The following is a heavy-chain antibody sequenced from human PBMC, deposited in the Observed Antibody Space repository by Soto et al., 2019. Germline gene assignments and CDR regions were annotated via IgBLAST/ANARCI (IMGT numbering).Heavy chain of an antibody. D-gene: IGHD2-15*01. CDR1: GFTFSSYA. CDR2: ISYDGSNK. V-gene: IGHV3-30-3*01. Sequence: GALILSCTASGFTFSSYAMHWVRQAPGKGLEWVAVISYDGSNKYYADSVKGRFTISRDNSKNTLYLQMNSLRAEDTAVYYCAREKYCSGGSCYSISYNWFDPWGQGTLVTVSS. J-gene: IGHJ5*02. CDR3: AREKYCSGGSCYSISYNWFDP.